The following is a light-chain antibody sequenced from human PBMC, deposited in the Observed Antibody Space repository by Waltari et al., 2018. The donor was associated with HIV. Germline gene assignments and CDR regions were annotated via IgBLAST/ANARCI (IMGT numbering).Light chain of an antibody. CDR1: QTVDSSY. CDR2: GAS. J-gene: IGKJ2*01. CDR3: QQYSSAPRS. V-gene: IGKV3-20*01. Sequence: EIVLTQSPGTLSLSPGETVTLSCRASQTVDSSYLAWYQQKPGQPPRLLIYGASSRATGIPDRFSGSGSWADFTLTISGLEPEDFAVYYCQQYSSAPRSFGQGTKLEIK.